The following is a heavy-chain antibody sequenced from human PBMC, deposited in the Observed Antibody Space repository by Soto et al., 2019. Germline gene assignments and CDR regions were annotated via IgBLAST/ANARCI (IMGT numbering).Heavy chain of an antibody. Sequence: VQLVESGGGLVQPGGSLRLTCTASGFAFSSYWMNWVRQAPGTGLEWVASIEEDGNERYYVDSVKGRFTISRDNAMNSVYLQMNSLRAEDTAIYYCARAPQVTTFHYGMDVSDQGTTVTVSS. CDR1: GFAFSSYW. D-gene: IGHD2-21*02. J-gene: IGHJ6*02. CDR2: IEEDGNER. CDR3: ARAPQVTTFHYGMDV. V-gene: IGHV3-7*05.